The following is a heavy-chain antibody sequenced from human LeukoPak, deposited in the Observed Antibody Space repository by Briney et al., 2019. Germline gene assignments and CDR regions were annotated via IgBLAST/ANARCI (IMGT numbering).Heavy chain of an antibody. J-gene: IGHJ4*02. Sequence: ASVKVSCKASGYTFTSYYMHWVRQAPGQGLEWMGIINPSGGSTSYAQKFQGRVTMTRDMSTSTVYMELSSLRSEDTAVYYCARDGRYSGYEGAFDYWGQGTLVTVSS. CDR2: INPSGGST. CDR3: ARDGRYSGYEGAFDY. D-gene: IGHD5-12*01. V-gene: IGHV1-46*01. CDR1: GYTFTSYY.